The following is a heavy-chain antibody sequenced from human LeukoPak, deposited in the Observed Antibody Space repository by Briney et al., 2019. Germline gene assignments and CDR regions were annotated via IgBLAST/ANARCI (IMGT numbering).Heavy chain of an antibody. Sequence: SETLSLTCSVSGDSISSYYWSWSRQPAGKGLEWIGRISPSGSTTYNPSLKSRLTMSLDTSKKQFSLKLTSVTAADAAVYYCATQSLAGNTLCYHYWGQGTLVTVSS. J-gene: IGHJ4*02. V-gene: IGHV4-4*07. D-gene: IGHD4-23*01. CDR2: ISPSGST. CDR3: ATQSLAGNTLCYHY. CDR1: GDSISSYY.